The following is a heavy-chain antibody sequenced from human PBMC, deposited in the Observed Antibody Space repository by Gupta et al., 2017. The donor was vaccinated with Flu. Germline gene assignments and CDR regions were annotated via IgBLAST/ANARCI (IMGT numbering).Heavy chain of an antibody. V-gene: IGHV3-74*03. D-gene: IGHD2-21*02. CDR1: FSNYW. CDR3: ARGNYGDNNWLDT. CDR2: ISSDGSNT. J-gene: IGHJ5*02. Sequence: FSNYWMHWVRQAPGKGLGWIARISSDGSNTLYADSVKGRFAVSRDNANNTLYLQMSSLRVDDTAVYFCARGNYGDNNWLDTWGQGTLVTVSS.